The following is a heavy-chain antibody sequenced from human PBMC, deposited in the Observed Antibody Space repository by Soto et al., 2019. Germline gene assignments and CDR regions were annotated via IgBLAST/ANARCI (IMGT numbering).Heavy chain of an antibody. D-gene: IGHD6-13*01. Sequence: ASVKVSCKASGYTFTGYYMHWVRQAPGQGLEWMGWINPNSGGTNYAQKFQGRVTMTRDTSISTAYMELSRLRSDDTAVYYCAGSSSRLYNWFDPWGQGTMVTV. CDR3: AGSSSRLYNWFDP. J-gene: IGHJ5*02. V-gene: IGHV1-2*02. CDR2: INPNSGGT. CDR1: GYTFTGYY.